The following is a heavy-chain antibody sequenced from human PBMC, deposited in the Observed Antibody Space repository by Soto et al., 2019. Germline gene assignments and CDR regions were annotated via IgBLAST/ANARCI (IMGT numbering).Heavy chain of an antibody. CDR3: AREIRGGSPEGAFDI. J-gene: IGHJ3*02. Sequence: PSEPLALTCAVSGGSIIDYYWSLIRQPPGKGLEWIGYIYYGGSTNYSPSLKSRVTISLNTSKNQFSLKLSSVTAADTAVYYCAREIRGGSPEGAFDIWGQGTMVTVSS. D-gene: IGHD1-26*01. CDR2: IYYGGST. CDR1: GGSIIDYY. V-gene: IGHV4-59*12.